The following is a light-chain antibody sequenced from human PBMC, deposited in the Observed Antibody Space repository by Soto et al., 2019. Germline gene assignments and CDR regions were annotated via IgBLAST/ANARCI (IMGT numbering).Light chain of an antibody. CDR1: SSSIGAGYD. CDR2: GNS. J-gene: IGLJ2*01. V-gene: IGLV1-40*01. Sequence: QSVLTQPPSVSGAPGQRVTISCTGSSSSIGAGYDVHWYQQLPGTAPKLLIYGNSNRPSGVPDRFSGSKSGTSASLAITGLQAEDEAHYYCQSYDSSLSASGVFGGGTKLTVL. CDR3: QSYDSSLSASGV.